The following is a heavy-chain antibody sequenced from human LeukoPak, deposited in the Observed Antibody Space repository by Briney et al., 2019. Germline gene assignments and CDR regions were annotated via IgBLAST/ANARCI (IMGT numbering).Heavy chain of an antibody. CDR1: GFTFSAYD. V-gene: IGHV3-13*01. Sequence: GGSLRLSCAASGFTFSAYDMHWVRHTTGEGLEWVSAIGSAGDTFYSASARGRFTISRDNAKNSLYLQMNSLSAGDTAVYYCAKAWGVGARVERDDLDIWGRGTLVIVSS. CDR3: AKAWGVGARVERDDLDI. D-gene: IGHD1-26*01. J-gene: IGHJ3*02. CDR2: IGSAGDT.